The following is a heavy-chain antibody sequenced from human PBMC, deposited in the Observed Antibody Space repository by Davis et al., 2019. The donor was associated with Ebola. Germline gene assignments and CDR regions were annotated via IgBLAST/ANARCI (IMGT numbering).Heavy chain of an antibody. J-gene: IGHJ6*02. CDR3: ARVRGDIIKVPATTYFGPLDA. CDR1: GFNFGANG. CDR2: ISGGGSQT. Sequence: PGGSLRLSCVGSGFNFGANGMSWVRQAPGKGLEWVSAISGGGSQTYYADSVRGRFIISRDNSRDTLFLQLNGLRGDDTAVYFCARVRGDIIKVPATTYFGPLDAWGQGTTVTV. D-gene: IGHD3-10*01. V-gene: IGHV3-23*01.